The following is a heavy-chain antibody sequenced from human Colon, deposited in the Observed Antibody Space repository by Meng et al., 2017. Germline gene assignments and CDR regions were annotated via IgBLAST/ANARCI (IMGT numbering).Heavy chain of an antibody. CDR2: INADSGGT. J-gene: IGHJ4*02. Sequence: VQSWAEGKKPGASVKVSCKASGYSLSGYYMHWVRQVPGQGLEWMGRINADSGGTNYAEKFQGRVTLTRDTSINTAYMEVTSLRSDDTAVYYCAKIHLGDSGLDYWGQGTLVTVSS. CDR3: AKIHLGDSGLDY. V-gene: IGHV1-2*06. D-gene: IGHD6-19*01. CDR1: GYSLSGYY.